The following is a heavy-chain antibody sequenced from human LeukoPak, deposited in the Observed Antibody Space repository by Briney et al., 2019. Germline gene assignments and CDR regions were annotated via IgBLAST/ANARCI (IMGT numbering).Heavy chain of an antibody. D-gene: IGHD5-18*01. Sequence: SETLSLTCTVSGGSISSSSYYWGWIRQPPGKGLEWIGSIYYSGSTYYNPSLKSRVTISVDTSKNQFSLKLSSVTAADTAVYYCARLRGYSYAYSNWGQGTLVTVSS. V-gene: IGHV4-39*07. J-gene: IGHJ4*02. CDR1: GGSISSSSYY. CDR3: ARLRGYSYAYSN. CDR2: IYYSGST.